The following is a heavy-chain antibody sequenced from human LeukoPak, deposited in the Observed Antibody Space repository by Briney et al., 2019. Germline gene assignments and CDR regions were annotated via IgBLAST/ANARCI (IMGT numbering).Heavy chain of an antibody. V-gene: IGHV3-30-3*01. D-gene: IGHD6-6*01. CDR2: ISYDGSNK. CDR1: GFTFSSYA. CDR3: AKDRLRYSSSCYFDY. J-gene: IGHJ4*02. Sequence: PGRSLRLSCAASGFTFSSYAMHWVRQAPGKGLEWVAVISYDGSNKYYADSVKGRFTISRDNSKNTLYLQMNSLRAEDTAVYYCAKDRLRYSSSCYFDYWGQGTLVTVSS.